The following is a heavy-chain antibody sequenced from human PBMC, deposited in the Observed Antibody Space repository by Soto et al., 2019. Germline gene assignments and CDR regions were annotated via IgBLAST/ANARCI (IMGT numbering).Heavy chain of an antibody. D-gene: IGHD5-18*01. CDR3: AKEGRIQLWSYGLDY. Sequence: QVQLVESGGGVVQPGRSLRLSCAASGFTFSSYGMHWVRQAPGKGLEWVAVISYDGSNKYYADSVKGRFTISRDNSNNTLYLQMNSLRAEDTAVYYCAKEGRIQLWSYGLDYCGQGTLVTVSS. CDR1: GFTFSSYG. V-gene: IGHV3-30*18. CDR2: ISYDGSNK. J-gene: IGHJ4*02.